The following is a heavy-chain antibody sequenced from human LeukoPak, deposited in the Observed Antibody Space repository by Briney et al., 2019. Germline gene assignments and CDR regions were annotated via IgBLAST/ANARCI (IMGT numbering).Heavy chain of an antibody. D-gene: IGHD1-1*01. J-gene: IGHJ4*02. V-gene: IGHV3-7*04. CDR2: IKFDESEK. Sequence: GRSLRLSCAASGFTFSSYAMHWVRQAPGKGLEWVASIKFDESEKHYVDSVKGRFTISRDTAKNSLYLQMNSLGAEDRAVYFCTRVTTNGYFEYWGQGTLVTVSS. CDR1: GFTFSSYA. CDR3: TRVTTNGYFEY.